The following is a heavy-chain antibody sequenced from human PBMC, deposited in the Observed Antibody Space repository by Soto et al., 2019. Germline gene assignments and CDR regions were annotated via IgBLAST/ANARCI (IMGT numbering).Heavy chain of an antibody. Sequence: GSLRLSCAASGFTFSSYWMSWVRQAPGKGLEWVANIKQDGSEKYYVDSVKGRFTISRDNAKNSLYLQMNSLRAEDTAVYYCARRNIVVVPAARGNYYYYGMDVWGQGTTVTVSS. V-gene: IGHV3-7*01. J-gene: IGHJ6*02. CDR1: GFTFSSYW. CDR2: IKQDGSEK. D-gene: IGHD2-2*01. CDR3: ARRNIVVVPAARGNYYYYGMDV.